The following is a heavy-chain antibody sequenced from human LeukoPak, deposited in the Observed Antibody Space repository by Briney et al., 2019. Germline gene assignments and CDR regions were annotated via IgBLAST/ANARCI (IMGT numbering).Heavy chain of an antibody. D-gene: IGHD3-10*01. CDR2: ISGSGGST. Sequence: GGSLRLSCVASGFTFGDYGMHWVRQAPGKGLEWVSAISGSGGSTYYADSVKGRFIISRDNAKNSLYLQMNSLRAEDTALYYCTKAGGAYYYYYMDVWGKGSTVTISS. J-gene: IGHJ6*03. CDR1: GFTFGDYG. CDR3: TKAGGAYYYYYMDV. V-gene: IGHV3-23*01.